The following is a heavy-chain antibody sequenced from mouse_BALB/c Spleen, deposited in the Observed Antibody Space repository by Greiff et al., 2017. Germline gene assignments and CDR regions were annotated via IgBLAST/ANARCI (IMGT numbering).Heavy chain of an antibody. CDR2: IWWNDNK. CDR1: GFSLSTYGIG. V-gene: IGHV8-11*01. D-gene: IGHD4-1*02. J-gene: IGHJ3*01. CDR3: ARISTGPVFAY. Sequence: QVTLKESGPGILQPSQTLSLTCSFSGFSLSTYGIGVGWIRQPSGKGLEWLAHIWWNDNKYYNTALKSRLTISKDTSNNQVFLKIASVDTADTATYYCARISTGPVFAYWGQGTLVTVSA.